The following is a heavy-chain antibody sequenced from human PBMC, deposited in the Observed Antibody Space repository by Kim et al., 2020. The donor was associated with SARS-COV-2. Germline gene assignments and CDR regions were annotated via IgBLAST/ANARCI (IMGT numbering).Heavy chain of an antibody. CDR2: ISYDGSNK. CDR3: ARDIVGAYYYYYGMDV. D-gene: IGHD1-26*01. CDR1: GFTFSSYA. Sequence: GGSLRLSCAASGFTFSSYAMHWVRQAPGKGLEWVAVISYDGSNKYYADSVKGRFTISRDNSKNTLYLQMNSLRAEDTAVYYCARDIVGAYYYYYGMDVWGQGTTVTVSS. V-gene: IGHV3-30*04. J-gene: IGHJ6*02.